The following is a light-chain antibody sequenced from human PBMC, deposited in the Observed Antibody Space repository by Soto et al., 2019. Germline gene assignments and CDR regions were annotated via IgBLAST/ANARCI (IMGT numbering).Light chain of an antibody. CDR2: GAS. J-gene: IGKJ1*01. CDR3: QQYDSSVT. CDR1: QRVDSRF. Sequence: EIVLTQSPGSLSLSPGERATLSCRASQRVDSRFLAWYQQRPGQAPRLLIYGASRRATGIPDRFTGSGSGTDFTLTISGLEPEDFALYYCQQYDSSVTFGLGTKVEIK. V-gene: IGKV3-20*01.